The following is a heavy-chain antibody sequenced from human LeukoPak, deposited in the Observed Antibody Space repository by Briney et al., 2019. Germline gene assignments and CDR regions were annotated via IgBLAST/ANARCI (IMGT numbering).Heavy chain of an antibody. D-gene: IGHD2-15*01. CDR3: AREGTRGYCSGGSCSSLGY. V-gene: IGHV1-69*06. CDR1: GGTFSSYA. CDR2: IIPIFGTA. Sequence: SVKVSCKASGGTFSSYAISWVRQAPGQGLEWMGGIIPIFGTANYAQKFQGRVTITADKSTSTAYMELSSLRSEDTAVYYCAREGTRGYCSGGSCSSLGYWGQGTLVTVSS. J-gene: IGHJ4*02.